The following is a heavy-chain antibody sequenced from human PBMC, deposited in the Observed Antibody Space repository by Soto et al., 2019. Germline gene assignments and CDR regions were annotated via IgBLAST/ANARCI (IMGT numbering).Heavy chain of an antibody. CDR3: ARGYSSGYSDRYNWFDP. D-gene: IGHD3-22*01. J-gene: IGHJ5*02. V-gene: IGHV4-4*02. CDR1: GGSISSSNW. Sequence: SETLSLTCAVSGGSISSSNWWSWVRQPPGKGLEWIGEIYHSGSTNYNPSLKSRVTISVDKSKNQFSLKLSSVTAADTAVYYCARGYSSGYSDRYNWFDPWGQGTLVTVSS. CDR2: IYHSGST.